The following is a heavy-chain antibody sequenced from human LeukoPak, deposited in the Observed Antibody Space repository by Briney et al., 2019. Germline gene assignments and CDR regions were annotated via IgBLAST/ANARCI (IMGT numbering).Heavy chain of an antibody. J-gene: IGHJ4*02. CDR2: IYYSGST. D-gene: IGHD3-9*01. Sequence: SETLSLTCTVSGGSISSSGYYRGWIRQPPGKGLEWIGSIYYSGSTYYNPSLKSRVTISVGTSKNQFSLKLSSVTAADTAVYYCAKYDILTGHTVAAFDYWGQGTLVTVSS. CDR1: GGSISSSGYY. CDR3: AKYDILTGHTVAAFDY. V-gene: IGHV4-39*01.